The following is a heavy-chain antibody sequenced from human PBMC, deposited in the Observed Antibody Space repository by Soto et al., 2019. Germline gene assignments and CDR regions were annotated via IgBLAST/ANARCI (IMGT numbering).Heavy chain of an antibody. CDR1: GGSISNGYHY. D-gene: IGHD2-15*01. J-gene: IGHJ4*02. CDR2: IYHSGRT. CDR3: ARWVEVSLDYFDS. Sequence: QVQLQESGPGLVKPSETLSLTCTVSGGSISNGYHYWSGVRQNPGKGLEWIGHIYHSGRTYYNPSLKSRVTISVDTSKNQFSLNLSSVTAADTAVYYCARWVEVSLDYFDSWGQGTPVTVSS. V-gene: IGHV4-31*03.